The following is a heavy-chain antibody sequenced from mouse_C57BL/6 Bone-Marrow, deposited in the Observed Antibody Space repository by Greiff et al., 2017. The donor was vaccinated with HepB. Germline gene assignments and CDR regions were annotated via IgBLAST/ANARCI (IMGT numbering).Heavy chain of an antibody. V-gene: IGHV1-55*01. CDR3: ARARSSPDVDY. J-gene: IGHJ2*01. CDR1: GYTFTSYW. CDR2: IYPGSGST. Sequence: VQLKQPGAELVKPGASVKMSCKASGYTFTSYWITWVKQRPGQGLEWIGDIYPGSGSTNYNEKFKSKATLTVDTSSSTAYMQLSSLTSEDSAVYYCARARSSPDVDYWGTGTTLTVSS. D-gene: IGHD3-1*01.